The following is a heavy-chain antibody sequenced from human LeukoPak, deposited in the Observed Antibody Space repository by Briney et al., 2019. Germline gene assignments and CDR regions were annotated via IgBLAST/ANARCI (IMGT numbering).Heavy chain of an antibody. CDR1: GFSFSSYG. Sequence: GGSLRLSCAASGFSFSSYGMNWVRQAPGKGLEWVAQTKQDGSEKYYVDSVKGRFTTSRDKNSLFLQMNSVRAEDTAVYYCVGWGISGITNHWGQGTLVTVSS. J-gene: IGHJ4*02. CDR3: VGWGISGITNH. D-gene: IGHD1-7*01. V-gene: IGHV3-7*01. CDR2: TKQDGSEK.